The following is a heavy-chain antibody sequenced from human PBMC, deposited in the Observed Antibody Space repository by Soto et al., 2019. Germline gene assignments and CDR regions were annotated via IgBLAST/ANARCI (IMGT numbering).Heavy chain of an antibody. V-gene: IGHV4-39*01. CDR2: IYYSGDT. Sequence: QLQLQESGPGLVKPSETLSLTCTVSGGSISSSSYYWGWIRQPPGQGLEWIATIYYSGDTFHNPSLTRRATIAVDTSKNQFSLRLSSVPAADTAVYYGARHCRYCSGGNCHPVYYYGMDVWGQGTTVTVSS. J-gene: IGHJ6*02. D-gene: IGHD2-15*01. CDR1: GGSISSSSYY. CDR3: ARHCRYCSGGNCHPVYYYGMDV.